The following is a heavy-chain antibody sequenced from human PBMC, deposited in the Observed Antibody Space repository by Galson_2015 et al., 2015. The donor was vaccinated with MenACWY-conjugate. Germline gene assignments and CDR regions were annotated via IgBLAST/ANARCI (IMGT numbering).Heavy chain of an antibody. J-gene: IGHJ4*02. CDR3: ARQGFGSSSLDY. V-gene: IGHV5-51*01. D-gene: IGHD6-6*01. CDR1: GYTFTSNW. Sequence: QSGAEVKKPGESLQISCKGSGYTFTSNWIGWVRQMAGKGLEWMGIIYPGDSDTRYTPSFQGHVTISADKSINTAYLQWGSLEASDTAMYYCARQGFGSSSLDYWGQGTLVTVSS. CDR2: IYPGDSDT.